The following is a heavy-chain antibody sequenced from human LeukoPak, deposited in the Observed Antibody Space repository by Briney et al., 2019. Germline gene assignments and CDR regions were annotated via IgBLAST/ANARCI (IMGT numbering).Heavy chain of an antibody. Sequence: SETLSLTCTVSGGSISSSYYYWSWIRQPPGKGLEWIGYIYYSGSTNYNPSLKSRVTISVDTSKNQFSLKLSSVTAADTAVYYCARELRYFDWLLTEYYYGMDVWGQGTTVTVSS. CDR1: GGSISSSYYY. J-gene: IGHJ6*02. CDR3: ARELRYFDWLLTEYYYGMDV. V-gene: IGHV4-61*01. D-gene: IGHD3-9*01. CDR2: IYYSGST.